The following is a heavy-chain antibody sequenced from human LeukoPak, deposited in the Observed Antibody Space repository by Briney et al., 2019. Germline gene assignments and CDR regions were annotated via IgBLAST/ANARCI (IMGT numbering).Heavy chain of an antibody. CDR2: INHSGST. D-gene: IGHD1-7*01. V-gene: IGHV4-34*01. CDR3: AVKTGTTLNWFDP. J-gene: IGHJ5*02. CDR1: GGSISSYY. Sequence: PSETLSLTCTVSGGSISSYYWSWIRQPPGKGLEWIGEINHSGSTNYNPSLKSRVTISVDTSKNQFSLKLSSVTAADTAVYYCAVKTGTTLNWFDPWGQGTLVTVSS.